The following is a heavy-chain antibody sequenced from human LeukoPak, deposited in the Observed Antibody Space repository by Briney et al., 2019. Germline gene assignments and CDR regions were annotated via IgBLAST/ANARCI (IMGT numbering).Heavy chain of an antibody. CDR1: GGSFSGYY. Sequence: SETLSLTCAVYGGSFSGYYWSWIRQPPGKGLEWIGEINHSGSTNYNPSLKSRVTISVDTSKNQFSLKLSSVTAADTAVYYCARASSPDYYDSSGYYGFDYWGQGTLVTVSS. CDR2: INHSGST. J-gene: IGHJ4*02. D-gene: IGHD3-22*01. V-gene: IGHV4-34*01. CDR3: ARASSPDYYDSSGYYGFDY.